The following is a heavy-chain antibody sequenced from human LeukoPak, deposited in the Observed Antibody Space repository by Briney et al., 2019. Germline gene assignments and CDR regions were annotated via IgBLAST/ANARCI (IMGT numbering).Heavy chain of an antibody. J-gene: IGHJ5*02. CDR2: IYTGGST. CDR3: ARVEVALSQES. Sequence: GGSLRLSCAASGFTVSNNYMTWVRQAPGKGLEWVSVIYTGGSTYYADSVKGRFTISRDTSKNTVYLQMNSLRAEDTAVYYCARVEVALSQESWGQGTLVTVSS. D-gene: IGHD3-10*01. V-gene: IGHV3-66*01. CDR1: GFTVSNNY.